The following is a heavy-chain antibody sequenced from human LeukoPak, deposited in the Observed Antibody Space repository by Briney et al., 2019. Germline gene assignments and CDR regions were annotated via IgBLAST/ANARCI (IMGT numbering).Heavy chain of an antibody. V-gene: IGHV4-34*01. CDR1: GGSFSGYY. CDR2: INHSGST. J-gene: IGHJ4*02. CDR3: ARAGRTIFGVVIPFDY. Sequence: PSETLSLTCAVYGGSFSGYYWSWIRQPPGKGLEWIGEINHSGSTNYNPSLKSRVTISVDTSKNQFSLKLSSVTAADTAVYYCARAGRTIFGVVIPFDYWGQGTLVTVSS. D-gene: IGHD3-3*01.